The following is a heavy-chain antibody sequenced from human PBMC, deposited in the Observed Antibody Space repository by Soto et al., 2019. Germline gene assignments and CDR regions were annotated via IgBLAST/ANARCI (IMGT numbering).Heavy chain of an antibody. CDR3: AKDMRSSQGGSYAAEL. D-gene: IGHD3-10*01. V-gene: IGHV3-9*01. J-gene: IGHJ4*02. Sequence: GGSLRLSCAASGFFFGDYAMHWVRQAPGKGLEWVSAISWNSGNIGYADSVKGRFTISRDNAKNSLYLQMNSLRTEDTAFYFCAKDMRSSQGGSYAAELWGQGTLVTVSS. CDR1: GFFFGDYA. CDR2: ISWNSGNI.